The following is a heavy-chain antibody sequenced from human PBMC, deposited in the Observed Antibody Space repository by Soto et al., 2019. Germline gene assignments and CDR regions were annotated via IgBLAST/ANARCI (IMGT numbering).Heavy chain of an antibody. CDR1: GGSISSSSYY. D-gene: IGHD5-12*01. CDR2: IYYSGST. CDR3: ARQMATISIFDY. Sequence: PSESLSLTCTVSGGSISSSSYYWGCIRQPPGKGLEWIGSIYYSGSTYYNPSLKSRVTISVDTSKNQFSLKLSSVTAADTAVYYCARQMATISIFDYWGQGTLVTVSS. V-gene: IGHV4-39*01. J-gene: IGHJ4*02.